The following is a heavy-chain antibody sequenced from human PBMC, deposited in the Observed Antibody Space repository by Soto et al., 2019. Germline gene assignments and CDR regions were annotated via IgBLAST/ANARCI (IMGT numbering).Heavy chain of an antibody. CDR1: GGSISYEYYH. J-gene: IGHJ6*02. Sequence: QVQLQQSGPGLVKPSQTLSLTCTVSGGSISYEYYHWTWIRQSPGKGLEWIGYIHYSGSIIYNPSFKSRVTISVVTSKNQFSLQLSSATAADTAVYFCAREDDGGDRDYYGLDVWGQGTTVTVSS. D-gene: IGHD2-21*02. CDR3: AREDDGGDRDYYGLDV. CDR2: IHYSGSI. V-gene: IGHV4-30-4*08.